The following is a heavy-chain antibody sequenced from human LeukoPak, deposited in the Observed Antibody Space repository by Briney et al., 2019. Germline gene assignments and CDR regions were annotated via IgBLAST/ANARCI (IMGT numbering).Heavy chain of an antibody. J-gene: IGHJ3*02. CDR1: GYTFTSYD. CDR2: MNPNSGNT. D-gene: IGHD3-22*01. CDR3: ARRWNYYYDSSGYYGAFDI. Sequence: ASVKVSCKASGYTFTSYDINWVRQATGQGLEWMGWMNPNSGNTGYAQKFQGRVTMTRNTSISTAYMELSSLRSEDTAVYYCARRWNYYYDSSGYYGAFDIWGQGTMVTVSS. V-gene: IGHV1-8*01.